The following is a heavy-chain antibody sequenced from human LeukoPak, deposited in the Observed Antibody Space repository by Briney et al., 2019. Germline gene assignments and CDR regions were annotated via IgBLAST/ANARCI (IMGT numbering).Heavy chain of an antibody. D-gene: IGHD2-15*01. CDR3: ASGLLGAFDI. V-gene: IGHV4-34*01. J-gene: IGHJ3*02. CDR2: INHSGST. CDR1: GGSFSGYY. Sequence: TSETPSLTCAVYGGSFSGYYWSWIRQPPGKGLEWIGEINHSGSTNYNPSLKSRVTISVDTSKNQFSLKLSSVTAADTAVYYCASGLLGAFDIWGQGTMVTVSS.